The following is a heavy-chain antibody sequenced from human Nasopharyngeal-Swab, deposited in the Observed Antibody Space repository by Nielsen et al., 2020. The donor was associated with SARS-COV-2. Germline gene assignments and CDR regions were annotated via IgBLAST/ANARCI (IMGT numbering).Heavy chain of an antibody. D-gene: IGHD2-15*01. CDR1: GSTFSSYS. V-gene: IGHV3-48*04. CDR3: ARARLGWVVVVAATPPDY. Sequence: GESLKISCAASGSTFSSYSMNWVRQAPGKGLEWVSYISSSSSTIYYADSVKGRFTISRDNAKNSLYLQMNSLRAEDTAVYYCARARLGWVVVVAATPPDYWGQGTLVTVSS. CDR2: ISSSSSTI. J-gene: IGHJ4*02.